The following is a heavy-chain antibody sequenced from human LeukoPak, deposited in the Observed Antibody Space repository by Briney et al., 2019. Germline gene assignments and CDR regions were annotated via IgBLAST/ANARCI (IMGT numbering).Heavy chain of an antibody. D-gene: IGHD6-19*01. Sequence: SETLSLTCTVSGGSISSYYWSWIRQPPGKGLEWIGYIYYSGSTNYNPSLKSRVTISVDTSKNQFSLKLSSVTAADTAVYYCARGAQYSSGRYTAHYYYCMDVWGKGTTVTVSS. CDR2: IYYSGST. CDR1: GGSISSYY. V-gene: IGHV4-59*01. CDR3: ARGAQYSSGRYTAHYYYCMDV. J-gene: IGHJ6*03.